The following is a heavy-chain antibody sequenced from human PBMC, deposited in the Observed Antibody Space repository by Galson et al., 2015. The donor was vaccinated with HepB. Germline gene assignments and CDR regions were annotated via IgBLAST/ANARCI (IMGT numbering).Heavy chain of an antibody. V-gene: IGHV1-18*04. Sequence: SVKVSCKASGYTFTSYGISWVRQAPGQGLEWMGWISAYNGNTNYAQKLQGRVTMTTDTSTSTAYMELRSLRSDDTAVYYCAREPGTRIFGVPPDVWGQGTTVTVSS. D-gene: IGHD3-3*01. CDR2: ISAYNGNT. CDR3: AREPGTRIFGVPPDV. CDR1: GYTFTSYG. J-gene: IGHJ6*02.